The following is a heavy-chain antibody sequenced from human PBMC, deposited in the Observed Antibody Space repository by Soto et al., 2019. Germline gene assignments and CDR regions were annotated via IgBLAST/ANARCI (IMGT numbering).Heavy chain of an antibody. Sequence: QVQLQQWGAGLLKPSETLSLTCAVYGGSFSNYYWSWIRQPPGKGLEWIGEINHSGSTNYNPSLKSRVTIAVDTSKNQCSLRLSSVTAADTAVYYCARGGWAYCGGDCLRYGMDVWGQGTTVTVSS. CDR2: INHSGST. D-gene: IGHD2-21*02. CDR3: ARGGWAYCGGDCLRYGMDV. J-gene: IGHJ6*02. CDR1: GGSFSNYY. V-gene: IGHV4-34*01.